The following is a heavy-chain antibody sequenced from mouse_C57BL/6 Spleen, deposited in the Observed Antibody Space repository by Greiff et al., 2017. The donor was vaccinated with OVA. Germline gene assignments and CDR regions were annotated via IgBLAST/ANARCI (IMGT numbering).Heavy chain of an antibody. CDR1: GFSLSTSGMG. J-gene: IGHJ1*03. CDR3: ASRGDWYFDV. V-gene: IGHV8-12*01. Sequence: QVQLKESGPGILQSSQTLSLPCSFSGFSLSTSGMGVSWIRQPSGKGLEWLAHIYWDDDKRYNPSLKSRLTISKDTSRNQVFLKITSVDTADTATYYCASRGDWYFDVWGTGTTVTVSS. CDR2: IYWDDDK.